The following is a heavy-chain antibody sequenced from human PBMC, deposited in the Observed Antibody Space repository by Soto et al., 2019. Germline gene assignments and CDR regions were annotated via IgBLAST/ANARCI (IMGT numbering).Heavy chain of an antibody. J-gene: IGHJ4*01. CDR1: GFTFSSYW. CDR2: IKPDRSWT. D-gene: IGHD1-7*01. Sequence: GGSLRLSCAASGFTFSSYWMHWVRQAPGKGLVWVSRIKPDRSWTIHADSVKGRFTISRDNAKSMVYLQMNSLRVEDTAVYYCAGYNWNSQNYWGHGTLVTVSS. CDR3: AGYNWNSQNY. V-gene: IGHV3-74*01.